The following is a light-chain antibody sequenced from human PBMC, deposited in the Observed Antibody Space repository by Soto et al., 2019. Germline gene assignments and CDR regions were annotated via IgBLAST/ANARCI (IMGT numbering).Light chain of an antibody. Sequence: QSVLTQPASVSGSPGQSITISCRGTSSDVGGYNYVSWYQQHPGKAPKLMIYGVSNRPSGVSDRFSGAKSGNAASLTISGLQADDEADYYCSSYTSSTAYVFGTGTKVTVL. CDR1: SSDVGGYNY. V-gene: IGLV2-14*01. CDR2: GVS. J-gene: IGLJ1*01. CDR3: SSYTSSTAYV.